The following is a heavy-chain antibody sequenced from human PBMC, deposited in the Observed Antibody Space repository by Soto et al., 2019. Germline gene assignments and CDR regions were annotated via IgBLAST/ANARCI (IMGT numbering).Heavy chain of an antibody. V-gene: IGHV4-30-4*01. CDR3: ARVLDYYESSGESSGWYFDP. CDR2: IYYST. Sequence: QVQLQESGPGLVKPSQTLSLTCTVSGGSISSGDYYWSWIRQPPGKGLEWIGFIYYSTYYNPSLKSRVTISVDTSNNQFSLKLNSVTAADTAVYYCARVLDYYESSGESSGWYFDPWGRGTLVTVSS. CDR1: GGSISSGDYY. J-gene: IGHJ2*01. D-gene: IGHD3-22*01.